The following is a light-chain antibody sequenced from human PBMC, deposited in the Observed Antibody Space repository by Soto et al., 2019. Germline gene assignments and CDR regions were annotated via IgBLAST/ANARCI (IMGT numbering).Light chain of an antibody. Sequence: EIVLTQSPGTLSLSSGERATLSSRASQTVSSARLAWFQQKPGQAPRLLIYGASSRAPGIPDRFSGSGSETDFTLTITRLESEDFAVYSCHQYGSSPWTFGQGTKVEIK. V-gene: IGKV3-20*01. CDR2: GAS. J-gene: IGKJ1*01. CDR3: HQYGSSPWT. CDR1: QTVSSAR.